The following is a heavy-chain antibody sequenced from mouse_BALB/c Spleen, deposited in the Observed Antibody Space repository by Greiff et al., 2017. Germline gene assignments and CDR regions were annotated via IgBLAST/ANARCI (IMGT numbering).Heavy chain of an antibody. CDR1: GFSLTSYG. CDR3: ARGDYRYDRDY. Sequence: VKLQESGPGLVAPSQSLSITCTVSGFSLTSYGVHWVRQPPGKGLEWLGVIWAGGSTNYNSALMSRLSISKDNSKSQVFLKMNSLQTDDTAMYYCARGDYRYDRDYWGQGTSVTVSS. J-gene: IGHJ4*01. CDR2: IWAGGST. V-gene: IGHV2-9*02. D-gene: IGHD2-14*01.